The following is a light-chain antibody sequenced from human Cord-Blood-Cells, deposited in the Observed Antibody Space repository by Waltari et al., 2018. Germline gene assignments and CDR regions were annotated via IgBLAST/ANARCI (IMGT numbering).Light chain of an antibody. Sequence: DIQMTQSPSSLSASVGDRVPITCRASQSISSYLNWYQQKPGKATTLLIYAASSLQSGVPSRFSGSGSGTDFTLTISSLQPEDFATYYCQQSYSTPYTFGQGTKLEIK. V-gene: IGKV1-39*01. J-gene: IGKJ2*01. CDR1: QSISSY. CDR3: QQSYSTPYT. CDR2: AAS.